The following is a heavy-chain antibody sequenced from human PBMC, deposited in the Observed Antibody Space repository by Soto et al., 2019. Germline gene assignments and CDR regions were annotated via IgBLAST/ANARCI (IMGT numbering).Heavy chain of an antibody. CDR2: IYYSGST. CDR3: ARDRRIAVAGTGLYYYGMDV. Sequence: PSETLSLTCTVSGGSISSYYWSWIRQPPGKGLEWIGYIYYSGSTNYNPSLESRVTISVDTSKNQFSLKLSSVTAADTAAYYCARDRRIAVAGTGLYYYGMDVWGQGTTVTVSS. D-gene: IGHD6-19*01. J-gene: IGHJ6*02. V-gene: IGHV4-59*01. CDR1: GGSISSYY.